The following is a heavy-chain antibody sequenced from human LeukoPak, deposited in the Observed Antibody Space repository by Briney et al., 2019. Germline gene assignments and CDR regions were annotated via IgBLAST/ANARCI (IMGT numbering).Heavy chain of an antibody. D-gene: IGHD1-26*01. CDR3: ITDPGAWAPI. J-gene: IGHJ3*02. V-gene: IGHV3-15*01. Sequence: GGSLRLSCAASGFTVSSNYMSWVRQAPGKGLEWVGRIKSKTDGETTDYAAPVKGRFTISRDDSKNTLYLQMNRLNIGDTAVYYCITDPGAWAPIWGQGTMVTVSS. CDR1: GFTVSSNY. CDR2: IKSKTDGETT.